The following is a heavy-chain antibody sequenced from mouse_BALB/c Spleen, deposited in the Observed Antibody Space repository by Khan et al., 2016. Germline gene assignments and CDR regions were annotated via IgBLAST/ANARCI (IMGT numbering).Heavy chain of an antibody. CDR2: INPGSGGT. Sequence: QVQLQQSGAELVRPGTSVKVSCKASGYAFTNYLMEWIKQRPGQGLEWIGVINPGSGGTNYNAKFTGMATLTADTSSSTAYMQLSSLTSDASAVYFCARTYSDYGFAYWGQGTLVTVSA. CDR3: ARTYSDYGFAY. J-gene: IGHJ3*01. V-gene: IGHV1-54*01. D-gene: IGHD1-2*01. CDR1: GYAFTNYL.